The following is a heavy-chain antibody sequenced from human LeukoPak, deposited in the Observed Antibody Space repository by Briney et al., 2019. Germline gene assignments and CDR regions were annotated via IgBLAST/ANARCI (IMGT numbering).Heavy chain of an antibody. D-gene: IGHD3-16*01. CDR1: GFTFSSYS. Sequence: GGSLRLSCAASGFTFSSYSMNWVRQAPGKGVEWVASIRYEGDIAHYADSVEGRFIISRDNSMNTLYLQMNSLRVEDTSVYYCAKLRRGEWRGRIDSWGQGTLVTVSS. CDR3: AKLRRGEWRGRIDS. V-gene: IGHV3-30*02. J-gene: IGHJ4*02. CDR2: IRYEGDIA.